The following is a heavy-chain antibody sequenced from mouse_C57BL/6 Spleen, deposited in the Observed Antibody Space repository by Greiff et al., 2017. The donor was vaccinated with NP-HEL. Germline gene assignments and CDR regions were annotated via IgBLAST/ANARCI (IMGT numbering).Heavy chain of an antibody. D-gene: IGHD1-1*01. Sequence: VQLQQSGAELVRPGASVKLSCKASGYTFTDYYINWVKQRPGQGLEWIARIYPGSGNTYYNEKFKGKATLTAEKSSSTAYMQLSSLTSEDSAVYFCARSPHYYGSSYWYFDVWAQGPRSPSPQ. CDR1: GYTFTDYY. CDR3: ARSPHYYGSSYWYFDV. J-gene: IGHJ1*03. CDR2: IYPGSGNT. V-gene: IGHV1-76*01.